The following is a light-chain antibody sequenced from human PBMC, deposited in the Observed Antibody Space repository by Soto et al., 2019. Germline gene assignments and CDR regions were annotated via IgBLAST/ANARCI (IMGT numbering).Light chain of an antibody. CDR2: DAS. J-gene: IGKJ3*01. Sequence: VLTQSRGTLSLSPGERATLSCRASQTVRNNYLAWYQQKPGQAPRLLIYDASSRATGIPDRFSGGGSGTDFTLAISRLEPEDFAVYYCQQYGTSSGLLTFGPGTKVDI. CDR3: QQYGTSSGLLT. V-gene: IGKV3-20*01. CDR1: QTVRNNY.